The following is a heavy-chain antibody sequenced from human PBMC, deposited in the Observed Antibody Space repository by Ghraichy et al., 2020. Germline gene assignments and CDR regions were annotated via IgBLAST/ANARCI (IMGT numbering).Heavy chain of an antibody. CDR2: ISGSGGST. J-gene: IGHJ4*02. D-gene: IGHD2-15*01. CDR1: GFTFSSYA. V-gene: IGHV3-23*01. CDR3: AKDVGIVVVVAASGQFDY. Sequence: LSLTCAASGFTFSSYAMSWVRQAPGKGLEWVSAISGSGGSTYYADSVKGRFTISRDNSKNTLYLQMNSLRAEDTAVYYCAKDVGIVVVVAASGQFDYWGQGTLVTVSS.